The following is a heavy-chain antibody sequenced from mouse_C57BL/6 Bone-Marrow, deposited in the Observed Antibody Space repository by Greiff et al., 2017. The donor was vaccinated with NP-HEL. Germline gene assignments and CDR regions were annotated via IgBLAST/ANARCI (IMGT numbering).Heavy chain of an antibody. V-gene: IGHV1-26*01. CDR3: ASDYDWYFDV. Sequence: VQLQQSGPELVKPGASVKISCKASGYTFTDYYMNWVKQSHGKSLEWIGDINPNNGGTSYNQKFKGKATLTVDKSSSTAYMELRSLTSEDSAVYYCASDYDWYFDVWGTGTTVTVSS. J-gene: IGHJ1*03. CDR1: GYTFTDYY. CDR2: INPNNGGT. D-gene: IGHD2-4*01.